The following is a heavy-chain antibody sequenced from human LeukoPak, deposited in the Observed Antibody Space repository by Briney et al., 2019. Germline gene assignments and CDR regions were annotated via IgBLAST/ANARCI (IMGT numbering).Heavy chain of an antibody. CDR1: GFTFSSHA. J-gene: IGHJ4*02. D-gene: IGHD2-8*01. CDR3: AREGSGVYFFDF. V-gene: IGHV3-33*01. CDR2: IWSDGNDE. Sequence: PGRSLRLSCVASGFTFSSHAMPWVRQAPGKGLEWVAVIWSDGNDEYHADSVKGRFTISRDNSKNTLYLQMNSLRVEDTAVYYCAREGSGVYFFDFWGQGALVIVSS.